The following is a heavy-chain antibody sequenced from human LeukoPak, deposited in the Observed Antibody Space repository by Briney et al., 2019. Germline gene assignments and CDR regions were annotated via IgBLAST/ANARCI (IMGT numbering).Heavy chain of an antibody. CDR1: GFTFDDYG. Sequence: PGGSLTLSCAASGFTFDDYGMSWVCQAPGKGLEWVSGINWNGGSTGYADSVKGRFTISRDNAKNSLYLQMNSLRAEDTALYHCARGLRYFDWLAGYWGQGTLVTVSS. V-gene: IGHV3-20*01. D-gene: IGHD3-9*01. J-gene: IGHJ4*02. CDR3: ARGLRYFDWLAGY. CDR2: INWNGGST.